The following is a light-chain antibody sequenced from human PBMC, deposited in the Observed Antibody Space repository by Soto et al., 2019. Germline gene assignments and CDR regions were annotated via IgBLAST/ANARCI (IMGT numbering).Light chain of an antibody. J-gene: IGLJ1*01. CDR3: TSYTSSSTYV. V-gene: IGLV2-14*03. CDR1: SSDVGGFNY. Sequence: QSALTQPASVSGSPGQSITISCTGTSSDVGGFNYVSWYQQHPGKAPKLMIYDVTHRPSGVSYRFSGSKSGNTASLTISGLQAEDEADYYCTSYTSSSTYVFGTGTKVTVL. CDR2: DVT.